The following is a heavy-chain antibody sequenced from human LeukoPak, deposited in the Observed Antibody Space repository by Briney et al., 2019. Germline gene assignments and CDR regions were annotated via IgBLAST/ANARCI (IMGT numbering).Heavy chain of an antibody. J-gene: IGHJ4*02. CDR2: IRAPGATT. D-gene: IGHD2-21*02. V-gene: IGHV3-23*01. CDR1: GFTFSSYA. CDR3: AKLIDYYCNRPIDH. Sequence: PGGSLRLSCAASGFTFSSYAMTWVRQAPGKGLEWVSSIRAPGATTYYADSVKGRFTISRDNSKNTLFLQMSSLRAEDTAVYYCAKLIDYYCNRPIDHWGQGTLVTVSS.